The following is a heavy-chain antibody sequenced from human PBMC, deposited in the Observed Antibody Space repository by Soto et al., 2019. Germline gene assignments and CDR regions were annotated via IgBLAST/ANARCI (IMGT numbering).Heavy chain of an antibody. D-gene: IGHD2-2*01. CDR3: AFCSSTSCSPLYYYYYYMDV. V-gene: IGHV3-23*01. CDR2: ISGSGGST. J-gene: IGHJ6*03. Sequence: VSAISGSGGSTYYADSVKGRFTISRDNSKNTLYLQMNSLRAEDTAVYYCAFCSSTSCSPLYYYYYYMDVWGKGTTVTVSS.